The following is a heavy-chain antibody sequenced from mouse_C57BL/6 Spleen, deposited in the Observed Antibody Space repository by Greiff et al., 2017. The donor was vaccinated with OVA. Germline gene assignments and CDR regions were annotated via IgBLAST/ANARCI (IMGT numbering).Heavy chain of an antibody. CDR1: GYSITSGCD. V-gene: IGHV3-1*01. CDR3: ARRNSLLYDFDY. J-gene: IGHJ2*01. CDR2: ISYSGST. Sequence: EVKLLESGPGMVKPSPSLSLTCTVTGYSITSGCDWHWIRHFPGNKLEWMGYISYSGSTNYNPTLKSRIPITLDTSTNPSFLKFNSVTTEDTATYDCARRNSLLYDFDYWGQGTTLTVSS. D-gene: IGHD2-14*01.